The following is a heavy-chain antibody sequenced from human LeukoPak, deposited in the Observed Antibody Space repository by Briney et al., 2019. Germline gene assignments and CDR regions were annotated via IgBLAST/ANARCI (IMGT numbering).Heavy chain of an antibody. Sequence: PGGSLRLSCAASGFTFSNYNMNWVRQAPGKGLEWVSSISSSSSYIYYADSVKGRFTISRDNAKNSLYLQMNSLRAEDTAVYYCARAGYCSGGSCYPDYWGQGTLVTVSS. CDR3: ARAGYCSGGSCYPDY. D-gene: IGHD2-15*01. V-gene: IGHV3-21*01. J-gene: IGHJ4*02. CDR2: ISSSSSYI. CDR1: GFTFSNYN.